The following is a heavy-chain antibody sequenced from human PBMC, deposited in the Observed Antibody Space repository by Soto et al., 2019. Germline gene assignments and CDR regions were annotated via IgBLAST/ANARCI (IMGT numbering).Heavy chain of an antibody. CDR1: GFTFSSYA. D-gene: IGHD4-17*01. Sequence: VQLLESGGGLVQPGGSLRLSCAGSGFTFSSYAMSWVRQAPGKGLEWVSGISGSGGSTYYADSVKGRFTISRDNSKNTLYLQMNSLRAEDTAVYYCAKRPVDYGNFDYWGQGTLVTVSS. CDR2: ISGSGGST. V-gene: IGHV3-23*01. J-gene: IGHJ4*02. CDR3: AKRPVDYGNFDY.